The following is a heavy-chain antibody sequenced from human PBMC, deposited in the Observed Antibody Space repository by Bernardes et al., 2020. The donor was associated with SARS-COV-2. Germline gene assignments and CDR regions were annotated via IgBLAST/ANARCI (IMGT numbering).Heavy chain of an antibody. V-gene: IGHV1-18*01. J-gene: IGHJ4*02. CDR3: ASGYCSSTSCSPQGTPLDY. CDR2: ISAYNGNT. CDR1: GYTFTSYG. D-gene: IGHD2-2*01. Sequence: ASVKVSCKASGYTFTSYGISWVRQAPGQGLEWMGWISAYNGNTNYAQKLQGRVTMTTDTSTSTAYMELRSLRSDDTAVYYCASGYCSSTSCSPQGTPLDYWGQGTLVTVSS.